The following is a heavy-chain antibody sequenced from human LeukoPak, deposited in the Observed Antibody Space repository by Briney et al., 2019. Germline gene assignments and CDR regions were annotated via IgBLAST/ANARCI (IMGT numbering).Heavy chain of an antibody. D-gene: IGHD2-8*02. V-gene: IGHV3-7*01. Sequence: GGSLGLSCAASGFTCSSYWMSWVRQAPGKGLEWVANIKQDGREKHYVDSVKGRFTISRDNAKNSLYLQMNSLRAEDTAVYYWAEVLSGYGTGFFDFWGQGTLVTVSS. CDR1: GFTCSSYW. CDR3: AEVLSGYGTGFFDF. CDR2: IKQDGREK. J-gene: IGHJ4*02.